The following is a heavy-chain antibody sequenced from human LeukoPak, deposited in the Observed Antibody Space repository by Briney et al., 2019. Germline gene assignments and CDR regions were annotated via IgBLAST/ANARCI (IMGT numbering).Heavy chain of an antibody. V-gene: IGHV3-23*01. J-gene: IGHJ5*02. D-gene: IGHD2-2*01. Sequence: GASLRLFCAASGFTFSSYAMSWVRQATGKGLEWVSAINGSGGSTYYADSVKGRFTISRDNSKNTLYLQMNSLRAEDTAVYYCAKDPTSSARRNWFDPWGQGTLVTVSS. CDR3: AKDPTSSARRNWFDP. CDR2: INGSGGST. CDR1: GFTFSSYA.